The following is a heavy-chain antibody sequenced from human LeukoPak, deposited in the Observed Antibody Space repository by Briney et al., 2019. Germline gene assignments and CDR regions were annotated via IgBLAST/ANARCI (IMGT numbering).Heavy chain of an antibody. V-gene: IGHV4-38-2*01. J-gene: IGHJ5*02. Sequence: PSETLSLTCAVSGYSISSGYYWGWIRQPPGKGLEWIGSIYHSGSTYYNPSLKSRVTISVDTSKNQFSLKLSSVTAADTAVYYCARTRMAAAGPNWFDPWGQGTLVTVSS. CDR2: IYHSGST. D-gene: IGHD6-13*01. CDR1: GYSISSGYY. CDR3: ARTRMAAAGPNWFDP.